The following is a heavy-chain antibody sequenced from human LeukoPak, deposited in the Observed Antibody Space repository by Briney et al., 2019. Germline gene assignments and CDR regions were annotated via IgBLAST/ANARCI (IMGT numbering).Heavy chain of an antibody. CDR3: AKKRSENGPSSAGYLDV. Sequence: GGSLRLSCAASGFPFTSFAMNWARQAPGKGLEWVSVISGSGGTTHYADSVKGRFTISRDNFKTPVYLQMNSLRAEDTAVYYCAKKRSENGPSSAGYLDVWGQGTTVTVSS. D-gene: IGHD1-1*01. J-gene: IGHJ6*02. CDR1: GFPFTSFA. CDR2: ISGSGGTT. V-gene: IGHV3-23*01.